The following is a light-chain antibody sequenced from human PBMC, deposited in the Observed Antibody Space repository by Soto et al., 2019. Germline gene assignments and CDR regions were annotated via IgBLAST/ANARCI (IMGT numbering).Light chain of an antibody. Sequence: DIQMTQSPSSLSASVGDRVTITCRASQSIDTFLNWYQHKPGKAPKLLIYDASSLQSGVPSRFSGGGSGRDFTLTITRLQAEDFATYYCQQSYSSSATIFGQGTKLEI. CDR3: QQSYSSSATI. CDR1: QSIDTF. V-gene: IGKV1-39*01. CDR2: DAS. J-gene: IGKJ2*01.